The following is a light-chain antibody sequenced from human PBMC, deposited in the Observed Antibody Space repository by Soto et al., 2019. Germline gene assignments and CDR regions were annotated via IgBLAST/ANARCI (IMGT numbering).Light chain of an antibody. CDR1: SSDVGGYNY. V-gene: IGLV2-8*01. CDR3: YSYADTTNV. Sequence: QSVLTQPPSASGSPGQSVTISCTGTSSDVGGYNYVSWYQQHPGKAPKLMIYEVSKRPSGVPDRFSGSKSGNTASLTVSGLQAEDEADYYCYSYADTTNVFGTGTKLTVL. J-gene: IGLJ1*01. CDR2: EVS.